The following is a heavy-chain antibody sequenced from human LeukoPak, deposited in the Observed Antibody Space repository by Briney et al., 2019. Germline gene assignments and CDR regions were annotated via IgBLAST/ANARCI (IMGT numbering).Heavy chain of an antibody. CDR1: GYSFTSYW. V-gene: IGHV5-51*01. D-gene: IGHD3-9*01. CDR3: ARRSRGGSYDILTGYLFFDY. J-gene: IGHJ4*02. CDR2: IYPGDSDT. Sequence: GESLKISCKGSGYSFTSYWIGWVRQMPGKGLEWMGIIYPGDSDTRYSPSFQGQVTISADKSISTAYLQWSSLKASDTAMYYCARRSRGGSYDILTGYLFFDYWGQGTLVTVSS.